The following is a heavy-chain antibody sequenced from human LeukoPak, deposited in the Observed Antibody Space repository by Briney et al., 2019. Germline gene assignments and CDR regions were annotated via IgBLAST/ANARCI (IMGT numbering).Heavy chain of an antibody. CDR3: AKKFLYSSSSGPDY. CDR1: GFTFNNYP. Sequence: GGSLRLSCAGSGFTFNNYPISWVRQTPGKGLEWVSAITGGAADSTYYADSVKGRFTISRDNSKNTLYLQMNSLRAEDTAVYYCAKKFLYSSSSGPDYWGQGTLVTVSS. V-gene: IGHV3-23*01. CDR2: ITGGAADST. D-gene: IGHD6-6*01. J-gene: IGHJ4*02.